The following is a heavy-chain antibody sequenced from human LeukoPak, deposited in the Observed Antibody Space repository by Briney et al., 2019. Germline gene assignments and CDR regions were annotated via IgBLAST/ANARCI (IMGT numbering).Heavy chain of an antibody. V-gene: IGHV1-69*02. CDR3: ARFYYDQGDAFDI. Sequence: SVKVSCKASGGTFSSYTISWVRQAPGQGLEWMGRIIPILGIANYAQKFQGRVTITADKSASTAYMELSSLRSEDTAVYYCARFYYDQGDAFDIWGQGTMVTVSS. D-gene: IGHD3-22*01. CDR1: GGTFSSYT. CDR2: IIPILGIA. J-gene: IGHJ3*02.